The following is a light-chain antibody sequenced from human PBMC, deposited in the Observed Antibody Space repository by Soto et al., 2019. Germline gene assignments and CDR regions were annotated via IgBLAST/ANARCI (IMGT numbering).Light chain of an antibody. CDR3: QQYNSYPLT. CDR1: QGLNNY. J-gene: IGKJ4*01. Sequence: DIQMTQSPSSLSASVGDRVTITCRASQGLNNYLAWFQQKPGKAPKSLIYGASSLQSGVPSKFSGSGSGTXXXXXXXXXXXXXXATYYCQQYNSYPLTFGGGTKVEIK. CDR2: GAS. V-gene: IGKV1-16*02.